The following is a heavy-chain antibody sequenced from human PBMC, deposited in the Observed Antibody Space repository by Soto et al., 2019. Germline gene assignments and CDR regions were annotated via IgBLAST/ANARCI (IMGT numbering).Heavy chain of an antibody. CDR2: IIPIFGTA. CDR1: GGTFSSYA. J-gene: IGHJ2*01. CDR3: ARYPQWLVPSRWYFDL. V-gene: IGHV1-69*12. Sequence: QVQLVQSGAEVKKPGSSVKVSCKASGGTFSSYAISWVRQAPGQGLEWMGGIIPIFGTANYAQKFQGRVKITADESTSTADMELSSLRSEDTAVYYCARYPQWLVPSRWYFDLWGRGTLVTVSS. D-gene: IGHD6-19*01.